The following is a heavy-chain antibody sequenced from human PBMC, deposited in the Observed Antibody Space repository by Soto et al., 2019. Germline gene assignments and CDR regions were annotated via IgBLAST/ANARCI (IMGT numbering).Heavy chain of an antibody. D-gene: IGHD3-10*01. CDR3: AKSSSSGMVRGVPIDY. CDR2: ISGSGGST. J-gene: IGHJ4*02. CDR1: GFTFSSYA. V-gene: IGHV3-23*01. Sequence: PGGSLRLSCAASGFTFSSYAMSWVRQAPGKGLEWVSAISGSGGSTYYADSVKGRFTISRDNSKNTLYLQMNSLRAEDTAVYYCAKSSSSGMVRGVPIDYWGQGTLVTVSS.